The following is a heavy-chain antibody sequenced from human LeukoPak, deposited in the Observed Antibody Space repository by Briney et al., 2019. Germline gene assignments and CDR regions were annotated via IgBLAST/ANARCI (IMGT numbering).Heavy chain of an antibody. Sequence: ASVKVSCKASGYTFTGYYMHWVRQAPGQGLEWMGWINPNSGGTNYEQKFQGRVTMTRDTSISTAYMELSRLRSDDTAVYYCAREATSVPAAKDWGQGTLVTVSS. CDR2: INPNSGGT. J-gene: IGHJ4*02. V-gene: IGHV1-2*02. CDR3: AREATSVPAAKD. D-gene: IGHD2-2*01. CDR1: GYTFTGYY.